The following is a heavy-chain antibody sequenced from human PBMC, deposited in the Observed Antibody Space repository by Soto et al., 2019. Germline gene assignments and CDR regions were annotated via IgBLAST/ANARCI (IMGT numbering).Heavy chain of an antibody. Sequence: GGSLRLSCAASGFTFSSYAMSWVRQAPGKGLEWVSAISGSGGSTYYADSVKGRFTISRDNSKNTLYLQMNSLRAEDTAVYYCAKDGIDYYDSSGYPVVFGYWGQGTLVTVSS. CDR3: AKDGIDYYDSSGYPVVFGY. V-gene: IGHV3-23*01. J-gene: IGHJ4*02. CDR1: GFTFSSYA. D-gene: IGHD3-22*01. CDR2: ISGSGGST.